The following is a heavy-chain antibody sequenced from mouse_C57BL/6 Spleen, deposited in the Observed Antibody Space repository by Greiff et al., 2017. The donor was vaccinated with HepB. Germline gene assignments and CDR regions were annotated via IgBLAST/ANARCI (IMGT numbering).Heavy chain of an antibody. V-gene: IGHV14-1*01. Sequence: EVQLQQSGAELVRPGASVKLSCTASGFNIKDYYMHWVKQRPEQGLEWIGRIDPEDGDTEYAPKFQGKATMTADTSSNTAYRQLSSLTSEDTAVYYCTTYYGSSWFAYWGQRTLVTVSA. CDR1: GFNIKDYY. J-gene: IGHJ3*01. CDR2: IDPEDGDT. D-gene: IGHD1-1*01. CDR3: TTYYGSSWFAY.